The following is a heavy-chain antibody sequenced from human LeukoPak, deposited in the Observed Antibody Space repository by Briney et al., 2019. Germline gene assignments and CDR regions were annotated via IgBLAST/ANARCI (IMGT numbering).Heavy chain of an antibody. V-gene: IGHV1-18*01. CDR2: VSGYNGNT. Sequence: APVKVSCKTSGYTFSRHGITWVRQAPGQGLEWMGWVSGYNGNTNYAQNVQGRVTMTTDTSTNTAYMELRSLRSDDTAVYYCAKDIHPGLDSGASCCFDYWGQGTPVTVSS. CDR1: GYTFSRHG. D-gene: IGHD3-22*01. J-gene: IGHJ4*02. CDR3: AKDIHPGLDSGASCCFDY.